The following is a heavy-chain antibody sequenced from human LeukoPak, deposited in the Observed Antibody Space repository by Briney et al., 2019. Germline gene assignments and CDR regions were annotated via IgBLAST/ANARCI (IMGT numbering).Heavy chain of an antibody. V-gene: IGHV3-30*02. CDR2: IRYDGSNK. D-gene: IGHD3-9*01. CDR1: GFTFSSYG. Sequence: GGSLRLSCAASGFTFSSYGMHWVRQAPGKGLEWVAFIRYDGSNKYYADSVKGRFTISRDNSKNTLYLQMNSLRAEDTAVYYCAKSRHFDWLLTPFDYWVQGTLITVSS. CDR3: AKSRHFDWLLTPFDY. J-gene: IGHJ5*01.